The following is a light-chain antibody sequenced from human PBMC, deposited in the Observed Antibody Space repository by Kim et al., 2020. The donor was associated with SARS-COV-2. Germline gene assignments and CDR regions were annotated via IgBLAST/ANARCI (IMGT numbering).Light chain of an antibody. CDR3: QAWDSSVVV. V-gene: IGLV3-1*01. Sequence: VSPGQTASITCSGDKLGDRYANWYRQKSGQSPVVVIYQDGHRPSGIPERFSGSSSGNTATLTISGTQAMDEADYYCQAWDSSVVVFGGGTQLTVL. CDR2: QDG. J-gene: IGLJ2*01. CDR1: KLGDRY.